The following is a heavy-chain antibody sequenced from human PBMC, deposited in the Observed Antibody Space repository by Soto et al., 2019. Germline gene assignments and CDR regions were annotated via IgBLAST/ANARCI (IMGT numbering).Heavy chain of an antibody. CDR1: GFSISTYN. D-gene: IGHD4-17*01. CDR2: ISSTSSYI. Sequence: PGGSLRLSCAASGFSISTYNMNWVRQAPGKGLEWVSYISSTSSYIYYTGSVKGRFTISRNNAKNSLYLQMNSLRVEDTAVYYCARKDGDNVYYYGLDVWAKGPRSPSP. J-gene: IGHJ6*02. CDR3: ARKDGDNVYYYGLDV. V-gene: IGHV3-21*01.